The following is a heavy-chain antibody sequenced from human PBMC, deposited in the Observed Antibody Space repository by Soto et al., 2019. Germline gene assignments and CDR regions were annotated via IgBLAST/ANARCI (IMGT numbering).Heavy chain of an antibody. CDR3: ARDLVRDVSGTHLVY. CDR2: ISSSSDYI. D-gene: IGHD6-19*01. CDR1: GFSINTYN. V-gene: IGHV3-21*01. J-gene: IGHJ4*02. Sequence: EVQLVDSGGGLVKPGGSLRLSCAASGFSINTYNMNWVRQGPGKGLELVSFISSSSDYIYYAASVRGRFTISRDNAKNPLLLRMNTLKVEDTGVYYCARDLVRDVSGTHLVYWGQGTLVTVS.